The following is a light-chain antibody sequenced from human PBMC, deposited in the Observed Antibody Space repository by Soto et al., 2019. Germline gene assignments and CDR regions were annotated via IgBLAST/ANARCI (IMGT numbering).Light chain of an antibody. Sequence: VLTQSPGTLSLSPLQSPTLSCRASQTVSITYLTWYQQKPGQAPRLLIFGASKRATGIPDRFSGSGSGRDFTLTISGLEPEDFAVYYCQQHGSSPLISFGKGTRLEIK. CDR1: QTVSITY. J-gene: IGKJ5*01. V-gene: IGKV3-20*01. CDR2: GAS. CDR3: QQHGSSPLIS.